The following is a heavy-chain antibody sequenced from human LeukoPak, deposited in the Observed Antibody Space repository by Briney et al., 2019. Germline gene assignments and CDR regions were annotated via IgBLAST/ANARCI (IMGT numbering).Heavy chain of an antibody. V-gene: IGHV3-23*01. CDR2: ISGSGGST. D-gene: IGHD6-13*01. CDR1: GFTFSSYA. Sequence: SGGSLRLSCAASGFTFSSYAMSWVRQAPGKGLEWVSAISGSGGSTYHADSVKGRFTISRDNSKNTLYLQMNSLRAEDTAVYYCAKDKYSSTAFDIWGQGTMVTVSS. CDR3: AKDKYSSTAFDI. J-gene: IGHJ3*02.